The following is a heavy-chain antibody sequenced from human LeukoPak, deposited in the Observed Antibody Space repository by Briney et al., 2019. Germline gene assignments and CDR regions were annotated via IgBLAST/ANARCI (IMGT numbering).Heavy chain of an antibody. CDR3: ARTESIPNRITMVRGHPFYYYYGMGV. J-gene: IGHJ6*02. V-gene: IGHV1-69*13. CDR2: IIPIFGTA. D-gene: IGHD3-10*01. Sequence: GASVKVSCKASGGTFSSYAISWVRQAPGQGLEWMGGIIPIFGTANYAQKFQGRVTITADESTSTAYMELSSLRSEDTAVYYCARTESIPNRITMVRGHPFYYYYGMGVWGQGTTVTVSS. CDR1: GGTFSSYA.